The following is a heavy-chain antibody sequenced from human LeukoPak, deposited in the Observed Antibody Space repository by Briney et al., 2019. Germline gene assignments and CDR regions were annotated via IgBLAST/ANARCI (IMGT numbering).Heavy chain of an antibody. CDR3: VRRGYSGYDLYYFDY. V-gene: IGHV3-7*01. J-gene: IGHJ4*02. CDR1: GFTFSSFW. CDR2: IKQDGSDK. Sequence: PGGSLRLSCEVPGFTFSSFWMTWVRQAPGKGLEWVANIKQDGSDKYYLDSVKGRFTISRDNAKSSLYLEMNSLRVEDTAVYYCVRRGYSGYDLYYFDYWGQGTLVTVSS. D-gene: IGHD5-12*01.